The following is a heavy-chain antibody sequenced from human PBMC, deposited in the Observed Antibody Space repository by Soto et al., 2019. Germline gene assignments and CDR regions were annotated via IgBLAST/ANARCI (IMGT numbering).Heavy chain of an antibody. CDR3: AKDLNANNGVWEPFEL. CDR2: LFGSGGGI. Sequence: VGSLQLSCAVSGFACRAYTMSRVRQVQGKGLQWVSGLFGSGGGIQYADSVRGRFTVSRDNSKNTLYLQMDSLRAEDTAVYYCAKDLNANNGVWEPFELWGQGTEVTGSS. V-gene: IGHV3-23*01. D-gene: IGHD2-8*01. CDR1: GFACRAYT. J-gene: IGHJ6*01.